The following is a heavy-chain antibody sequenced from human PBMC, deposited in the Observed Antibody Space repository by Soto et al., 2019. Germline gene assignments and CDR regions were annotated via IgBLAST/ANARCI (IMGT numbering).Heavy chain of an antibody. CDR3: ASDPYDYASEY. V-gene: IGHV3-11*01. J-gene: IGHJ4*02. Sequence: QVQLVASGGGLVKPGGSLRLSCAASGFTFSDYYMTWIRQAPGKGLEWVSYISSSGSTIYYADSVRCGFTVSRDNAKDLLYLQMNSLRAEDTAVYYCASDPYDYASEYWGQGTLVTVSS. CDR1: GFTFSDYY. CDR2: ISSSGSTI. D-gene: IGHD3-10*01.